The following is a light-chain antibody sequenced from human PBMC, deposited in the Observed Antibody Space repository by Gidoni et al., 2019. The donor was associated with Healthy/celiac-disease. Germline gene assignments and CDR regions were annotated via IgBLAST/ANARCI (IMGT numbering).Light chain of an antibody. CDR3: QQRSNWSLGA. Sequence: EIVLTQSSPTLSLSPGDRATIPCRSSPSVSSYLAWYQQKPGQAPRLIIYDASTRATGIPARFSGSGSGTDLTLTISSIEPEDCAVYYCQQRSNWSLGAFGQGTRLEIK. CDR2: DAS. J-gene: IGKJ5*01. CDR1: PSVSSY. V-gene: IGKV3-11*01.